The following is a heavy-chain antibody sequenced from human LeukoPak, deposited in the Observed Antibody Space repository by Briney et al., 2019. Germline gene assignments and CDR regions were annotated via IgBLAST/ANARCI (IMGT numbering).Heavy chain of an antibody. V-gene: IGHV4-34*01. CDR1: GGSFSGYY. CDR2: INHSGST. D-gene: IGHD5-24*01. J-gene: IGHJ3*02. Sequence: PSETLSLTCAVYGGSFSGYYWSWIRQPPGKGLEWIGEINHSGSTNYNPSLKSRVTISVDTSKNQFSLKLSSVTAADTAVYYCAIEMATAQGNPIDAFDIWGQGTMVTVSS. CDR3: AIEMATAQGNPIDAFDI.